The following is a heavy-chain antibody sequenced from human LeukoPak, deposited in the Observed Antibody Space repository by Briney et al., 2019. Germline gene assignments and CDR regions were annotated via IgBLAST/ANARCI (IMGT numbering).Heavy chain of an antibody. V-gene: IGHV3-33*01. CDR1: GFTFSGYG. D-gene: IGHD2-2*01. CDR3: ARGGHCSTTSCSNYDGMDV. J-gene: IGHJ6*02. Sequence: PGGSLRLSCAASGFTFSGYGMHWVRQAPGKGLEWVAVIWYDGSNDDYADSVKGRFTISRDNSKSTLYLQMNSLRAEDTAVYFCARGGHCSTTSCSNYDGMDVWGQGTTLTVSS. CDR2: IWYDGSND.